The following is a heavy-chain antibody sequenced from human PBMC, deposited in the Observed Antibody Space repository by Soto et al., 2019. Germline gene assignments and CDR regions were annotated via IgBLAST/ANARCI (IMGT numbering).Heavy chain of an antibody. CDR1: GGSISSSSYY. D-gene: IGHD5-12*01. V-gene: IGHV4-39*01. CDR2: IYYSGST. CDR3: ARLGGYVLYYYGMDV. J-gene: IGHJ6*02. Sequence: PSETLSLTCTVSGGSISSSSYYWGWIRQPPGKGLEWIGSIYYSGSTYYNPSLKSRVTISVDTSKNQFSLKLSSVTAADTAVYYCARLGGYVLYYYGMDVWGQGTTVTVSS.